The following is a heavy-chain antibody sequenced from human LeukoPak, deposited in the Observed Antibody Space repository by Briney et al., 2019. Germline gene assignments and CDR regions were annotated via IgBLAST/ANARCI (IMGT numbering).Heavy chain of an antibody. Sequence: PSETLSLTCTVSGGSISSSSYYWGWIRQPPGKGLEWIGSIYYSGSTYYNPSINSQVTISVDTSKNRSSLQLSSVTAADTAVYYCARLFVPAHNWFDPWGQGTLVTVSS. CDR2: IYYSGST. CDR1: GGSISSSSYY. V-gene: IGHV4-39*01. J-gene: IGHJ5*02. D-gene: IGHD3-10*02. CDR3: ARLFVPAHNWFDP.